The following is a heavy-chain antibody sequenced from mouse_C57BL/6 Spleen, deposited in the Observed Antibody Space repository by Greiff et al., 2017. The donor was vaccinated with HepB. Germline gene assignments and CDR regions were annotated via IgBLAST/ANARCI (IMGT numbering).Heavy chain of an antibody. CDR2: ISYSGST. CDR1: GYSITSGYD. Sequence: EVKLMESGPGMVKPSQSLSLTCTVTGYSITSGYDWHWIRHFPGNKLEWMGYISYSGSTNYNPSLKSRISITHDTSKNHFFLKLNSVTTEDTATYYCARDSNYEGFAYWGQGTLVTVSA. J-gene: IGHJ3*01. V-gene: IGHV3-1*01. D-gene: IGHD2-5*01. CDR3: ARDSNYEGFAY.